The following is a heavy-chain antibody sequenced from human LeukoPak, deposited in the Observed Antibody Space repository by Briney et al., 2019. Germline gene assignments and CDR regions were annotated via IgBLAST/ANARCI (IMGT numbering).Heavy chain of an antibody. CDR3: ARGYDTINFEY. CDR1: GVAISSHF. CDR2: IYTSGTT. D-gene: IGHD3-9*01. J-gene: IGHJ4*02. Sequence: SETLSLTCTFSGVAISSHFWSWIRQPAGKGMEWIGHIYTSGTTNYNPSFKSRVTMSVDPSKNQFSLRLSSVTAADTAVYYCARGYDTINFEYWGQGTLVTVSS. V-gene: IGHV4-4*07.